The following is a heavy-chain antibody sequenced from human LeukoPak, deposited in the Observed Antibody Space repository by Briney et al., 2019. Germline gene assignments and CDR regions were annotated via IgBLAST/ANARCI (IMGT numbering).Heavy chain of an antibody. D-gene: IGHD4-11*01. J-gene: IGHJ4*02. V-gene: IGHV3-30*02. Sequence: GGSLRLSCAASGFIFNSYGMHWVRQAPGKGLEWVGFIQSDGSDEFYADSVKGRFSISRDNSKNTPSLQMNSLRTEDTAVYYCAKDQVTHWGQGTLVTVSS. CDR1: GFIFNSYG. CDR3: AKDQVTH. CDR2: IQSDGSDE.